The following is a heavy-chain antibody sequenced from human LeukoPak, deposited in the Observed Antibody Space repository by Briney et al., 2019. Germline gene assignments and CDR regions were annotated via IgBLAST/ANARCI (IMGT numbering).Heavy chain of an antibody. CDR1: GFTFSSYG. D-gene: IGHD3-10*01. Sequence: SGGSLRLSCAASGFTFSSYGMHWVRQAPGKGLEWVAVISYDGSNKYYADSVKGRFTISRDNSKNTLYLQMNSLRAEDTAVYYCAKDRTGFTMVRGVIGYWGQGTLVTVSS. J-gene: IGHJ4*02. CDR2: ISYDGSNK. V-gene: IGHV3-30*18. CDR3: AKDRTGFTMVRGVIGY.